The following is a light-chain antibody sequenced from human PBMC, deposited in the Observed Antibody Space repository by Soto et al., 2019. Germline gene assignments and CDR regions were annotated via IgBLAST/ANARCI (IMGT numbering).Light chain of an antibody. CDR3: QQYCSSCT. CDR2: GAS. CDR1: QSVSNNY. V-gene: IGKV3-20*01. Sequence: EIVLTQSPCTLSLSPGERATLSCRASQSVSNNYLAWYQQKPGQAPRLLIYGASNRATGIPDRFSGSGSGTDFTLTISRLEPEDFAVYYCQQYCSSCTFGQGTKVEIK. J-gene: IGKJ1*01.